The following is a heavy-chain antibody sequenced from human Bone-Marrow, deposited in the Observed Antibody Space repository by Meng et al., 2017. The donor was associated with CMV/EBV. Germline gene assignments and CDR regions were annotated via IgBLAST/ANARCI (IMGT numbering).Heavy chain of an antibody. Sequence: GESLKISCAASGFTFSSYWMHWVRQAPGKGLVWVSRINSDGSSTSYADSVKGRVTISRDNAKNTLYLQMNSLRAEDTAVYYCARSQYSGSRSDYWGQGTLVTVSS. V-gene: IGHV3-74*01. CDR3: ARSQYSGSRSDY. CDR2: INSDGSST. D-gene: IGHD5-12*01. J-gene: IGHJ4*02. CDR1: GFTFSSYW.